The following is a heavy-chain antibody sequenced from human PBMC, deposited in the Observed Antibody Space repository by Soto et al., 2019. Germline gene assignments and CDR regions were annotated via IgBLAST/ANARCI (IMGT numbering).Heavy chain of an antibody. J-gene: IGHJ3*02. D-gene: IGHD5-12*01. CDR3: ARDTGYDHDAFDI. Sequence: RASVKVSCKASGYSFITSYHMHWVRQAPGQGLEWMGIINPTGSMTSYSQKFQGRLTMTRDTSTGTDYMELSNLTSEDTALYFCARDTGYDHDAFDIWGQGTMVTVSS. CDR1: GYSFITSYH. V-gene: IGHV1-46*01. CDR2: INPTGSMT.